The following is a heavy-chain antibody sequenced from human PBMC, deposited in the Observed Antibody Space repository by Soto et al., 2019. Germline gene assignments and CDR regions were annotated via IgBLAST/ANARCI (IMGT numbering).Heavy chain of an antibody. V-gene: IGHV1-8*01. CDR1: GYTFPTYD. D-gene: IGHD2-21*01. Sequence: QVQLVQSGAEVKTPGASVKVSCKASGYTFPTYDINWVRQAPGQGLEWMGWMNPNSGNTGYAQKFQGRLTMTRDTALSVAHMELSSLRNEDTAVYYCARSDGYNFNWLDSWGQGTLVTVSA. CDR3: ARSDGYNFNWLDS. J-gene: IGHJ5*01. CDR2: MNPNSGNT.